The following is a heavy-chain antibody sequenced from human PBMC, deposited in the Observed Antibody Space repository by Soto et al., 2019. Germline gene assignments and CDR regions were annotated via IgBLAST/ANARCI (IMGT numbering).Heavy chain of an antibody. J-gene: IGHJ4*02. D-gene: IGHD4-17*01. CDR1: GYTFISYY. CDR2: IDPSGART. Sequence: QVQVQQSGAEVKETGASVRISCKASGYTFISYYMHWVRQAPGQGLEWMGIIDPSGARTTYAQRFRGRVTMTWDTSRSTVYMDMTSLRPDDTAVYFCATTIIYGDPGDYWGQGTVVSVSS. CDR3: ATTIIYGDPGDY. V-gene: IGHV1-46*01.